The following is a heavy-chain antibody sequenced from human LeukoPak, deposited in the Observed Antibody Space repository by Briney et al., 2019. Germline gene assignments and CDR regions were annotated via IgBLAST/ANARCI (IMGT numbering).Heavy chain of an antibody. CDR3: AKDLLEYYYGSGSPHDY. J-gene: IGHJ4*02. V-gene: IGHV3-30*18. CDR2: ISYDGSNK. D-gene: IGHD3-10*01. Sequence: HPGGSPRLSCAASGFTFSSYGMPWVRQAPGKGLEWVAVISYDGSNKYYADSVKGRFTISRDNSKNTLYLQMNSLRAEDTAVYYCAKDLLEYYYGSGSPHDYWGQGTLVTVSS. CDR1: GFTFSSYG.